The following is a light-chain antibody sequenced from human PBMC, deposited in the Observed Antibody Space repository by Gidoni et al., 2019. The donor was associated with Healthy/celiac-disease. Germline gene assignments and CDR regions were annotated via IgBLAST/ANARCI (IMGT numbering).Light chain of an antibody. CDR3: QQYGSLRT. J-gene: IGKJ4*01. V-gene: IGKV3-20*01. CDR1: QSGSSSY. Sequence: PGTLSLSPGERATLSCRASQSGSSSYLAWYQQKPGQAPRLLIYGASSRATGIPDRFSGSGSGTDFTLTISRLEPDDFAVCYCQQYGSLRTFGGXTKVEIK. CDR2: GAS.